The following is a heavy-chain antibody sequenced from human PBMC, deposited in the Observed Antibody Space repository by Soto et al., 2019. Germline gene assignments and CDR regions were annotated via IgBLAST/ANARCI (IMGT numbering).Heavy chain of an antibody. CDR2: ISYDGSNK. CDR3: AKDHYRLLRNFAY. CDR1: GFTFSSYG. V-gene: IGHV3-30*18. Sequence: QVQLVESGGGVVQPGRSLRLSCAASGFTFSSYGMHWVRQAPGKGLEWVAVISYDGSNKYYADSVKGRFTISRDNSKNTLYLQMNSLRAEDTAVYYCAKDHYRLLRNFAYWGQGTLVTSPQ. D-gene: IGHD2-2*01. J-gene: IGHJ4*02.